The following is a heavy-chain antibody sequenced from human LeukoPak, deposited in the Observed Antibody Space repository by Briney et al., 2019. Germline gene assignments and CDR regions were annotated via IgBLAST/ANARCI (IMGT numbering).Heavy chain of an antibody. CDR1: GYSFTTYW. Sequence: GESLKISCQGFGYSFTTYWIGWVRQIPGKGLEWMGVIYPGDSDTRYSPSFQGQVTISADKSISTAFLQWSSLKASDAAMYYCARRLPLQNWFDPWGQGTLVTVSS. D-gene: IGHD3-16*01. CDR2: IYPGDSDT. V-gene: IGHV5-51*01. J-gene: IGHJ5*02. CDR3: ARRLPLQNWFDP.